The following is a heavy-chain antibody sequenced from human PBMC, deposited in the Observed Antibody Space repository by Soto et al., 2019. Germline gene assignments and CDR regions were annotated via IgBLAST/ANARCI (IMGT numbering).Heavy chain of an antibody. V-gene: IGHV4-39*07. CDR3: ARDPGR. Sequence: LETLPLTCSVSGASRTSGLYFWVWIRQTPGKGLEWIGSISYSGTTYSNPSLKSRVTISVDRSKNQFSLKLSSVTAADTAVYYCARDPGRWGQGTLVTVSS. J-gene: IGHJ4*02. CDR1: GASRTSGLYF. CDR2: ISYSGTT.